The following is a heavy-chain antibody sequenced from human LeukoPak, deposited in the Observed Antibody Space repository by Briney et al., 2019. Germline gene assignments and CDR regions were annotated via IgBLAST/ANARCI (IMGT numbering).Heavy chain of an antibody. CDR1: GFTFSSYS. D-gene: IGHD2-15*01. CDR2: ISSSSSYV. CDR3: ASEDSPANDY. J-gene: IGHJ4*02. V-gene: IGHV3-21*04. Sequence: GGSLRLSCAASGFTFSSYSMNWVRQAPGKGLEWVSSISSSSSYVYYADSVKGRFTISRDNAKNSLYLQMNSLRAEDTAVYYCASEDSPANDYWGQGTLVTVSS.